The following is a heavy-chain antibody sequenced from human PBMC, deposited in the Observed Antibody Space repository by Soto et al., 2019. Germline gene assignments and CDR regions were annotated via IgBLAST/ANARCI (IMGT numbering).Heavy chain of an antibody. Sequence: PSETLSLTCTVSGGSISSSSYYWGRIRQPAGKGLEWIGSIYYSGSTYYNPSLKSRVTISVDTSKNQFSLKLSSVTAADTAVYYCARQEDEAGTSCYAFDYWGQGTLVTVSS. J-gene: IGHJ4*02. CDR3: ARQEDEAGTSCYAFDY. CDR1: GGSISSSSYY. CDR2: IYYSGST. V-gene: IGHV4-39*01. D-gene: IGHD2-2*01.